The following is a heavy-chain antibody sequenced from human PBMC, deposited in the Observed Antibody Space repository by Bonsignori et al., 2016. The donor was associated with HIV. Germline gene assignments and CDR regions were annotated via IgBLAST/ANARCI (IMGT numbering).Heavy chain of an antibody. V-gene: IGHV4-4*02. Sequence: QVQLQESGPGLVKPSGTLSLTCAVSGGSISSSNWWSWVRQSPGKGLEWIAEIYHSGRTNYNPSLKRRVTISLDKSNNNLSLTVTSVTAADTAVYYCARDGRGLKDYGSGSYFAWGQGTLVTVSS. CDR1: GGSISSSNW. CDR2: IYHSGRT. D-gene: IGHD3-10*01. CDR3: ARDGRGLKDYGSGSYFA. J-gene: IGHJ5*02.